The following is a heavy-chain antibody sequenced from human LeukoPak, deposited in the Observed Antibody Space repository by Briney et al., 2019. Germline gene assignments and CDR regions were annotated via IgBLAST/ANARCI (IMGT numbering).Heavy chain of an antibody. J-gene: IGHJ4*02. Sequence: GGSLRLSCTVSGFTFSSNSMSWVRQAPGKGLEWVSFIYSDNTHYSYSVKGRFTISRDNSKNTLYLQMNSLRAEDTAVYYCARRAGAYSRPYDYWGQGTLVTVSS. CDR3: ARRAGAYSRPYDY. D-gene: IGHD4/OR15-4a*01. V-gene: IGHV3-53*01. CDR1: GFTFSSNS. CDR2: IYSDNT.